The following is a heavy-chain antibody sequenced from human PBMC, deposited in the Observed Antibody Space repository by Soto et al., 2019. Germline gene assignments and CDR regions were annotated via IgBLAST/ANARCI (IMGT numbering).Heavy chain of an antibody. CDR1: GFTFSSCA. D-gene: IGHD4-17*01. Sequence: EVQLLESGGGLVQPGGSLTLSCAASGFTFSSCAMSWVRQAPGKGLEWVSAIGDNGVSKYYADSVKGRFTISRDNSKNPLYLQMTSLRADDTAVYYCATYRQTTVTSEFWGQGALVTVSS. V-gene: IGHV3-23*01. CDR3: ATYRQTTVTSEF. J-gene: IGHJ4*02. CDR2: IGDNGVSK.